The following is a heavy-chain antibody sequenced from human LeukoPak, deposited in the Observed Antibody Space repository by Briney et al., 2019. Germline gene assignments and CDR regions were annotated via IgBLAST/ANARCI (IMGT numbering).Heavy chain of an antibody. J-gene: IGHJ4*02. V-gene: IGHV3-21*01. Sequence: PGGSLRLSCAASGFTFSSSAMNWVRQAPGKGLEWVSSINNVGSHIYYAGSVRGRFTISRDNAKNSLYLQMSSPRAEDTAVYYCTRDPTQYLRYGYFDYWGQGTLVTVSS. CDR1: GFTFSSSA. D-gene: IGHD4-11*01. CDR2: INNVGSHI. CDR3: TRDPTQYLRYGYFDY.